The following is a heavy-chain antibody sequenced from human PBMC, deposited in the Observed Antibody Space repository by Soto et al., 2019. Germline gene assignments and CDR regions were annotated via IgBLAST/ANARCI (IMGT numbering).Heavy chain of an antibody. CDR2: IYHGGSV. V-gene: IGHV4-38-2*01. CDR1: GYSMTSGYY. J-gene: IGHJ6*02. Sequence: LSLTCAVSGYSMTSGYYWGWVRQPPGKGLEWLGSIYHGGSVYYNPSLKSRVAISLDTSKNHFSLDLTSVTAADTAVYYCARNFDYYGMDVWGQGTTVTVSS. CDR3: ARNFDYYGMDV. D-gene: IGHD3-9*01.